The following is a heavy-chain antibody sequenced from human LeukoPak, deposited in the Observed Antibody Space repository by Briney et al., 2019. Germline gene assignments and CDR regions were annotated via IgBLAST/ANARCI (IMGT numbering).Heavy chain of an antibody. V-gene: IGHV3-20*04. CDR1: GFTFSNSW. D-gene: IGHD3-22*01. CDR3: ARDLPQIEY. J-gene: IGHJ4*02. Sequence: GGSLRLSCAASGFTFSNSWMHWVRQAPGKGLEWVSAINWNGGSTGYADSVKGRFTISRDNAKNSLYLQMNSLRAEDTALYYCARDLPQIEYWGQGTLVTVSS. CDR2: INWNGGST.